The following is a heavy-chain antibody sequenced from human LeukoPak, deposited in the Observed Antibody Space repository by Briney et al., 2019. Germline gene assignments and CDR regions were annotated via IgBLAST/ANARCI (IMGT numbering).Heavy chain of an antibody. Sequence: GGSLRLSCAASGFTFNYKMNWVRQAPGKGLEWVSYISSRDSIIYYADYVKGRFTISRHNAKNSLYLQMNSLRAEDTAVYYCATGGACSGGSCYGYFDYWGQGTLVTVSS. CDR3: ATGGACSGGSCYGYFDY. CDR1: GFTFNYK. V-gene: IGHV3-48*03. D-gene: IGHD2-15*01. CDR2: ISSRDSII. J-gene: IGHJ4*02.